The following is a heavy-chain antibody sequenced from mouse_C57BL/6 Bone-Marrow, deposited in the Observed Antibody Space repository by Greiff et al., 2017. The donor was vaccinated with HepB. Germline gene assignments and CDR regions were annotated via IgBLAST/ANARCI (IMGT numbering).Heavy chain of an antibody. Sequence: QVQLQQPGAELVRPGSSVKLSCKASGYTFTSYWMHWVKQRPIQGLEWIGNIDPSDSETHYNQKFKDKATLTVDKSSSTAYMQLSSLTSEDSAVYYGAPDSSGYVYFDVWGTGTTVTVSS. CDR1: GYTFTSYW. J-gene: IGHJ1*03. CDR2: IDPSDSET. D-gene: IGHD3-2*02. V-gene: IGHV1-52*01. CDR3: APDSSGYVYFDV.